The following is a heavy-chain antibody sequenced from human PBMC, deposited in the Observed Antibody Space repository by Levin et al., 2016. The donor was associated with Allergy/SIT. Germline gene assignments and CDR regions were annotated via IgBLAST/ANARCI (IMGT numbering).Heavy chain of an antibody. Sequence: GESLKISCAASGFTVSSNYMSWVRQAPGKGLEWVAVISYDGSNKYYADSVKGRFTISRDNSKNTLYLQMNSLRAEDTAVYYCAKGTPYSSGFFDYWGQGTLVTVSS. V-gene: IGHV3-30*18. J-gene: IGHJ4*02. CDR1: GFTVSSNY. CDR3: AKGTPYSSGFFDY. D-gene: IGHD6-19*01. CDR2: ISYDGSNK.